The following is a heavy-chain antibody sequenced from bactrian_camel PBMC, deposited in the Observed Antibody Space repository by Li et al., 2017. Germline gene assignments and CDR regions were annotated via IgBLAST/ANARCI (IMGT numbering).Heavy chain of an antibody. CDR1: GYTYSRYC. CDR2: IGSYDST. D-gene: IGHD2*01. CDR3: ATDPTGPRGSAGSCYARGTSFGY. V-gene: IGHV3S55*01. J-gene: IGHJ6*01. Sequence: HVQLVESGGGSVQAGGSLRLSCAASGYTYSRYCMGWFRQAPGKGREGVAVIGSYDSTMYANSVKGRFTISKDNAKNTLYLQMNSLKPEDTAMYYCATDPTGPRGSAGSCYARGTSFGYWGQGTQVTVS.